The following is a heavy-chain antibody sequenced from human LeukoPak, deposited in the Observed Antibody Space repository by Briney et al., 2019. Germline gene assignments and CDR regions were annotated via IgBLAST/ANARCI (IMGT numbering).Heavy chain of an antibody. D-gene: IGHD3-22*01. Sequence: GGSLRLSCAASGFTFSTYWMNWFRQTPGKGLEWVAVISYDGSNKYYADSVKGRFTISRDNSKNTLYLQMNSLRAEDTAVYYCARGELYYYDSSGYYHWGQGTLVTVSS. CDR3: ARGELYYYDSSGYYH. J-gene: IGHJ5*02. CDR1: GFTFSTYW. V-gene: IGHV3-30*03. CDR2: ISYDGSNK.